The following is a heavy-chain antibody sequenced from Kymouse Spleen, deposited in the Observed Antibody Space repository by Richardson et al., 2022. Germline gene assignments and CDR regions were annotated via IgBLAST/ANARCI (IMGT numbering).Heavy chain of an antibody. CDR1: GGSFSGYY. D-gene: IGHD3-3*01. V-gene: IGHV4-34*01. J-gene: IGHJ4*02. CDR3: ARGRITIFGVVISPFDY. Sequence: QVQLQQWGAGLLKPSETLSLTCAVYGGSFSGYYWSWIRQPPGKGLEWIGEINHSGSTNYNPSLKSRVTISVDTSKNQFSLKLSSVTAADTAVYYCARGRITIFGVVISPFDYWGQGTLVTVSS. CDR2: INHSGST.